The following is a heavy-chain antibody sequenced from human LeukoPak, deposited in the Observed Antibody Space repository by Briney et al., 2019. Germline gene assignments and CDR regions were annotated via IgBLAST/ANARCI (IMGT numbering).Heavy chain of an antibody. Sequence: GGSLRLSCATSGFTFSSYAMSWVRQAPGKGLEWVSTITASGDSTYYPDSVKARFTISRDNSKNTLYLQMNSLRAEDTAVYYCARAVAGSYFDYWGQGTLVTVSS. CDR2: ITASGDST. D-gene: IGHD6-19*01. CDR3: ARAVAGSYFDY. J-gene: IGHJ4*02. CDR1: GFTFSSYA. V-gene: IGHV3-23*01.